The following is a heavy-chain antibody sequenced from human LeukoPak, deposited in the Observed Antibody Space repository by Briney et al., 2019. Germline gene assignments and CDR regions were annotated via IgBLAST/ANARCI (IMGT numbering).Heavy chain of an antibody. J-gene: IGHJ4*02. CDR2: ISGSGGST. V-gene: IGHV3-23*01. CDR3: AKGRYYVGEFDY. CDR1: GINLSSFA. D-gene: IGHD1-26*01. Sequence: GSLQTSCAAPGINLSSFALSRGRQAPGEGPEWVSAISGSGGSTYYADSVKGRFTISRDNSKNTLYLQMNSLRAEDTAVYYCAKGRYYVGEFDYWGQGTLVTVSS.